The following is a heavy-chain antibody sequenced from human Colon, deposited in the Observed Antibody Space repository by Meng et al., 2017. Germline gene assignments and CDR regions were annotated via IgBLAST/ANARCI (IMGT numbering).Heavy chain of an antibody. Sequence: LRESGPGRVEPSGTLSLTCAVSGGSISSYNWWSWVRQPPGKGLEWIGQIDLGGIPYYNPSLESRVIMSLDKSKNQLSLRLTSVAAADTAVYYCARGPTTYFDYWGQGTLVTVSS. D-gene: IGHD4-17*01. CDR2: IDLGGIP. V-gene: IGHV4-4*02. CDR3: ARGPTTYFDY. CDR1: GGSISSYNW. J-gene: IGHJ4*02.